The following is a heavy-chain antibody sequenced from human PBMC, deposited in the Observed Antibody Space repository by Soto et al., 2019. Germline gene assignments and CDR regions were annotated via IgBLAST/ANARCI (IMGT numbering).Heavy chain of an antibody. V-gene: IGHV1-24*01. D-gene: IGHD3-3*01. CDR2: FDPEDGET. CDR3: ASVGLGFWSGYYPRSFAY. J-gene: IGHJ4*02. CDR1: GYTLTELS. Sequence: ASVKVSCKVSGYTLTELSMHWVRQAPGKGXEWMGGFDPEDGETIYAQKFQGRVTMTEDTSTDTAYMELSSLRSEDTAVYYCASVGLGFWSGYYPRSFAYWGQGTLVTVSS.